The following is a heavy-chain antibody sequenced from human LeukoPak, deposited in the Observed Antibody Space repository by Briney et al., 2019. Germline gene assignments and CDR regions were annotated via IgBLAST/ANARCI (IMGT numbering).Heavy chain of an antibody. CDR3: ARVGVYYDSSGYYSD. D-gene: IGHD3-22*01. J-gene: IGHJ4*02. CDR1: GYTFISYY. Sequence: ASVKVSCKGSGYTFISYYMHWVRQAPGQGLEWMGIINPSGGSTSYAQKFQGRVTMTRDTSTSTVYMELSSLRSEDTAVYYCARVGVYYDSSGYYSDWGQGTLVTVSS. CDR2: INPSGGST. V-gene: IGHV1-46*01.